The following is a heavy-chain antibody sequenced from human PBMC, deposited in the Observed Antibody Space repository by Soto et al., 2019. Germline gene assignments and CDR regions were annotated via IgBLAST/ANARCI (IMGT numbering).Heavy chain of an antibody. CDR1: GYTFTSYG. D-gene: IGHD5-18*01. CDR2: ISAYNGNT. Sequence: AASVKVSCKASGYTFTSYGISWVRQAPGQGLEWMGWISAYNGNTNYAQKLQGRVTMTTDTSTSTAYMELRSLRSDDTAVYYCATVYSYGPDRAPFDYWGQGTLVTVSS. J-gene: IGHJ4*02. CDR3: ATVYSYGPDRAPFDY. V-gene: IGHV1-18*01.